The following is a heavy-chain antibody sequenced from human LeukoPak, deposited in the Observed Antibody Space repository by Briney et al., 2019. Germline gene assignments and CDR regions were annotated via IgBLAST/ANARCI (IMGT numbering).Heavy chain of an antibody. Sequence: ASVKVSCKASGYTFTSYYMHWVRQAPGQGLEWLGIINPSGGSTSYAQKFQGRVTMTRDMSTSTVYMELSSLRSEDTAVYYCARGSFGVVPYYWGQGTLVTVSS. CDR1: GYTFTSYY. V-gene: IGHV1-46*01. J-gene: IGHJ4*02. CDR3: ARGSFGVVPYY. D-gene: IGHD3-3*01. CDR2: INPSGGST.